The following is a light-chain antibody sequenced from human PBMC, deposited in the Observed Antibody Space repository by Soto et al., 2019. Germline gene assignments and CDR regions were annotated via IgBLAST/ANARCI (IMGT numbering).Light chain of an antibody. J-gene: IGKJ5*01. CDR2: TAS. CDR1: QSTSSH. V-gene: IGKV1-39*01. CDR3: QQSYSTPIS. Sequence: DIRMTQSPSYVSSSVGETVTITCRSSQSTSSHLNWYQQKPGKAPNLLMYTASNLQSGVPSRFSGSGSGTDFTLTISSLQPEDFATYYCQQSYSTPISFGQGTRLEI.